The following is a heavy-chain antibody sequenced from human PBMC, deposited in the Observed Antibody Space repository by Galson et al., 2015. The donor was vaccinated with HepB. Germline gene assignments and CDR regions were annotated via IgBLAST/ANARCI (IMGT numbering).Heavy chain of an antibody. CDR3: ARRGALAGFYYFDY. V-gene: IGHV4-39*01. D-gene: IGHD6-19*01. J-gene: IGHJ4*02. Sequence: ETLSLTCTVSGGSTSSNGYYWGWIRQPPGKGLEWIGSVYYSGGTYYNPSLKSRLTISVDTPKNQFSLKLTSVTAADTAVYYCARRGALAGFYYFDYWDQGTLVTVSS. CDR2: VYYSGGT. CDR1: GGSTSSNGYY.